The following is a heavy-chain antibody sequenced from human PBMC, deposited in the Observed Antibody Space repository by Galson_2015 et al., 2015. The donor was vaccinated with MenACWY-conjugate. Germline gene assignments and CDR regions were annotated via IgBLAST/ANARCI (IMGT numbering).Heavy chain of an antibody. V-gene: IGHV1-46*01. CDR3: AGYTRTDLNYGRATIVDV. CDR2: LNPSGGRT. J-gene: IGHJ6*02. D-gene: IGHD5-12*01. CDR1: GYTFTSYY. Sequence: SVKVSCKASGYTFTSYYFHWVRQAPGQGLEWMGMLNPSGGRTTLAQKFPGRGSMTTDTATSTSYMGLSSLRSEDTAVYYCAGYTRTDLNYGRATIVDVWGQGTTVTVSS.